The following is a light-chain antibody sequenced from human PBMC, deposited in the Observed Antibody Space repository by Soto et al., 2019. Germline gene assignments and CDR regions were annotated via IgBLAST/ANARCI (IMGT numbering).Light chain of an antibody. J-gene: IGLJ3*02. CDR3: QSYDTNNWV. Sequence: NFMLTQPHSVSASPGKTVTISCTRSSGRITSKYVHWYQQRPGSSPTTVIYEDNRRPSGVPDRFSGSVDSASNSASLTISGLQTEDEADYYCQSYDTNNWVFGGGTKLTVL. CDR2: EDN. CDR1: SGRITSKY. V-gene: IGLV6-57*01.